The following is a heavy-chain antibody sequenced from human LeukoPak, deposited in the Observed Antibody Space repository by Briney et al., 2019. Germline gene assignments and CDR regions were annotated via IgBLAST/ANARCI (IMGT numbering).Heavy chain of an antibody. CDR2: IIPIFGTA. CDR3: ARDFAWGSGGAPIDDNWLDP. V-gene: IGHV1-69*13. J-gene: IGHJ5*02. CDR1: GGTFSSYA. Sequence: SVKVSCKASGGTFSSYAISWVRQAPGQGLEWMGGIIPIFGTANYAQKFQGRVTITADESTSTAYMELSSLRSEDTAVYYCARDFAWGSGGAPIDDNWLDPWGQGILVTVSS. D-gene: IGHD7-27*01.